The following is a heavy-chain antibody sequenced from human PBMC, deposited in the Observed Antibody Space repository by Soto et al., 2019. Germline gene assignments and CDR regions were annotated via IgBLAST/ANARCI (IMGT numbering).Heavy chain of an antibody. CDR2: IYYSGST. Sequence: QVQLQESGPGLVKPSQTLSLTCTVSGGSISSGGYYWSWIRQHPGKGLEWIGYIYYSGSTYYNPSLKSRVTISVDTSKNRFSLKLSSVTAADTAVYYCARETKWKQLVRPRLEDYYYYYYMDVWGKGTTVTVSS. J-gene: IGHJ6*03. CDR3: ARETKWKQLVRPRLEDYYYYYYMDV. CDR1: GGSISSGGYY. D-gene: IGHD6-6*01. V-gene: IGHV4-31*03.